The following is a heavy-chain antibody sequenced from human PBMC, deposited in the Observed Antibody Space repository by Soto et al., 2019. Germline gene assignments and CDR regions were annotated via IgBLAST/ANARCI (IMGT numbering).Heavy chain of an antibody. Sequence: QVQLVESGGGVVQPGRSLRLSCAASRFIFRSYGMHWVRQAPGKGLEWVAFIWYDGTNKFYADSVKGRFTISRDNSKNTLFLQMDTLRAENTAVYYWAREADSGLLSFGNHDHWGQGTLVTVSS. CDR3: AREADSGLLSFGNHDH. J-gene: IGHJ5*02. D-gene: IGHD3-10*01. V-gene: IGHV3-33*01. CDR2: IWYDGTNK. CDR1: RFIFRSYG.